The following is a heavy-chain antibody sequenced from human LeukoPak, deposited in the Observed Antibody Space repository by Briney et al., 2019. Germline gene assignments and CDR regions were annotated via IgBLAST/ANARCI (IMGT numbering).Heavy chain of an antibody. D-gene: IGHD6-6*01. Sequence: SVKVSCKASGGTFSSYAISWVRQAPGQGLEWMGRIIPIFGTVNCAQKFQGRVTITADKSTSTAYMELSSLRSEDTAVYYCARDKGSSSSGRIYYYYYYMDVWGKGTTVIVS. CDR2: IIPIFGTV. CDR1: GGTFSSYA. V-gene: IGHV1-69*06. J-gene: IGHJ6*03. CDR3: ARDKGSSSSGRIYYYYYYMDV.